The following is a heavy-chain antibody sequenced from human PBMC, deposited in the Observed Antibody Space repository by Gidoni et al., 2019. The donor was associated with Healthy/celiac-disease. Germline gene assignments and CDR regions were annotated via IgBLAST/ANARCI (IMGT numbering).Heavy chain of an antibody. Sequence: QVQLQQWGAGLSTPSETLSLTCAVYGGSFSGYYWSWIRQPPGKGLEWIGEINHSGSTNYNPSLKSRVTISVDTSKNQFSLKLSSVTAADTAVYYCARGVRQWLVRGHFDYWGQGTLVTVSS. CDR2: INHSGST. V-gene: IGHV4-34*01. CDR1: GGSFSGYY. CDR3: ARGVRQWLVRGHFDY. J-gene: IGHJ4*02. D-gene: IGHD6-19*01.